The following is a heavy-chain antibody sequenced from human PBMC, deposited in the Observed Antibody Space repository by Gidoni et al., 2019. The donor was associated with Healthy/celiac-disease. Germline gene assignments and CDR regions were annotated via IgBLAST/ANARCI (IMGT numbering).Heavy chain of an antibody. Sequence: EVQLLESGGGLVQPGGSLRLSCAASGFTFSSYAMGWVRQAPGKGLEWFSAISGSGGSTYYADSVKGRFTISRDNSKNTLYLQMNSLRAEDTAVYYCAKSDDFWSGKDAFDIWGQGTMVTVSS. CDR1: GFTFSSYA. D-gene: IGHD3-3*01. CDR3: AKSDDFWSGKDAFDI. V-gene: IGHV3-23*01. J-gene: IGHJ3*02. CDR2: ISGSGGST.